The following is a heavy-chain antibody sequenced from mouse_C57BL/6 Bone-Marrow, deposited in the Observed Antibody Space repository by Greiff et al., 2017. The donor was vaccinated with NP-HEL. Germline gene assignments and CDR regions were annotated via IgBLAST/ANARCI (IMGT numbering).Heavy chain of an antibody. D-gene: IGHD1-1*01. CDR1: GFTFSSYA. CDR2: ISSGGDYI. Sequence: EVQLVESGEGLVKPGGSLKLSCAASGFTFSSYAMSWVRQTPEKRLEWVAYISSGGDYIYYADTVKGRFTISRDNARNTLYLQMSSLKSEDTAMYDCTRDHYGSSHWYFEVWGTGTTVTVSS. CDR3: TRDHYGSSHWYFEV. V-gene: IGHV5-9-1*02. J-gene: IGHJ1*03.